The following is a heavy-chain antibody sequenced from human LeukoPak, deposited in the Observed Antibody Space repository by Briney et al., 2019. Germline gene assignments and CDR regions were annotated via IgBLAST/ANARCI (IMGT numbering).Heavy chain of an antibody. V-gene: IGHV4-59*01. J-gene: IGHJ4*02. D-gene: IGHD3-16*02. CDR3: ARYVWGSYPTFEDY. Sequence: PSETLSLTCTVSGGSISSYYWSWIRQPPGKGLEWIGYIYYSGSTNYNPSLKSRVTISVDTSKDQFSLKLSSVTAADTAVYYCARYVWGSYPTFEDYWGQGTLVTVSS. CDR1: GGSISSYY. CDR2: IYYSGST.